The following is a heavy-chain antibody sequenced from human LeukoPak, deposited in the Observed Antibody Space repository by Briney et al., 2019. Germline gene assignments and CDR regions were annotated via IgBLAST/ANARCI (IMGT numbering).Heavy chain of an antibody. CDR2: IWYDGSNK. Sequence: GGSLRLSCAVSGFTFSSYGMHWVRQGPGRGLEWVAVIWYDGSNKYYADSVKGRFTISRDNSKNTLYLQMNSLRAEDTAVYYCARDITLAHFDYWGQGALVTVSS. CDR1: GFTFSSYG. J-gene: IGHJ4*02. CDR3: ARDITLAHFDY. V-gene: IGHV3-33*01.